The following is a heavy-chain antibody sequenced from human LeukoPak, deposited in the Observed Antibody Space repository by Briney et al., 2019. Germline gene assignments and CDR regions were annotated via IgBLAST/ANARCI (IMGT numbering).Heavy chain of an antibody. CDR2: IRYDGSNK. D-gene: IGHD4-23*01. V-gene: IGHV3-30*02. J-gene: IGHJ4*02. CDR3: AKDARLGIPPATVGDY. CDR1: GFTFSSYG. Sequence: PGGSLRLSCAASGFTFSSYGMHWVRQAPGKGLEWVAFIRYDGSNKYYADSVKGRFTISRDNSKNTLYLQMNSLRAEDTAVYYCAKDARLGIPPATVGDYWGQGTLVTVSS.